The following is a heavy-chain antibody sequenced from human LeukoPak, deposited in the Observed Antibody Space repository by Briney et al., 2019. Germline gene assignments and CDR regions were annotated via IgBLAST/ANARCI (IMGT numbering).Heavy chain of an antibody. Sequence: GGSLRLSCAASGFTFSSHLMSWVRQAPGKGLEWVANINQDGSGRFYVDFVKGRFAISRDNADNSMYLQMNSLRAEDTAVYYCGRVIAGAIDYWGQGTLVTVSS. CDR2: INQDGSGR. J-gene: IGHJ4*02. CDR1: GFTFSSHL. V-gene: IGHV3-7*01. D-gene: IGHD6-13*01. CDR3: GRVIAGAIDY.